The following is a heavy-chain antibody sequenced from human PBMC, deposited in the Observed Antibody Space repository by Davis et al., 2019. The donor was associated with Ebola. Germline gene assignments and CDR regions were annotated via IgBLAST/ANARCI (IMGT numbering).Heavy chain of an antibody. CDR2: ISSSGSTI. V-gene: IGHV3-48*03. CDR3: AREWVVRWFDP. J-gene: IGHJ5*02. Sequence: GESLKISCAASGFTLSSYEMNWVRQAPGKGLEWVSYISSSGSTIYYADSVKGRFTISRDNAKNSLYLQMNSLRAEDTAVYYCAREWVVRWFDPWGQGTLVTVSS. CDR1: GFTLSSYE. D-gene: IGHD1-26*01.